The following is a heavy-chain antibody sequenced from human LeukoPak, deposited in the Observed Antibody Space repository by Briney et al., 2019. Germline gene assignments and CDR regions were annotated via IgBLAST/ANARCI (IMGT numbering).Heavy chain of an antibody. D-gene: IGHD3-16*01. CDR3: AKGRGYYYNMDV. Sequence: GGSLRLSCAASGFTFSSYAMSWVRQAPGKGLEWVSAISGSGGSTYYADSVKGRFTISRGNSKNTVYLQMNSLRAEDTAVYYCAKGRGYYYNMDVWGKGTTVTVSS. V-gene: IGHV3-23*01. J-gene: IGHJ6*03. CDR1: GFTFSSYA. CDR2: ISGSGGST.